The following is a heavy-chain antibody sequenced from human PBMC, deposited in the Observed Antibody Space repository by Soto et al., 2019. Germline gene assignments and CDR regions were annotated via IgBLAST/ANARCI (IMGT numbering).Heavy chain of an antibody. Sequence: SETLSLTCTVSGGSISSGDYYWSWIRQPPGKGLEWIGYIYYSGSTYYNPSLKSRVTISVDTSKNQFSLKLSSVTAADTAVYYCARVSGFYYYDSSGPIDYWGQGTLVTVSS. CDR3: ARVSGFYYYDSSGPIDY. CDR2: IYYSGST. V-gene: IGHV4-30-4*01. CDR1: GGSISSGDYY. J-gene: IGHJ4*02. D-gene: IGHD3-22*01.